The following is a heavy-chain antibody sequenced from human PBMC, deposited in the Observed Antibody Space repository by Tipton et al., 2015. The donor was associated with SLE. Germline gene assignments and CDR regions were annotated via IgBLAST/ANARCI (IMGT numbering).Heavy chain of an antibody. CDR2: IYYSGST. J-gene: IGHJ6*03. Sequence: LRLSCTVSGGSISSYYWSWIRQPPGKGLEWIGYIYYSGSTNYNPSLKSRVTISVDTSKNQFSLKLSSVTAADTAVYYCARVRLSPHYMDVWGKGTTVTVSS. CDR1: GGSISSYY. CDR3: ARVRLSPHYMDV. V-gene: IGHV4-59*08.